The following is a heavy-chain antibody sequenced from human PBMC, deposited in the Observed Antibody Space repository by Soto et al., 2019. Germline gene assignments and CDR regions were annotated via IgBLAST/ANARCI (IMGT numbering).Heavy chain of an antibody. CDR3: ARYRDGYFDL. Sequence: EVQLVESGGGLVKPGGSLRLSCAASGFTLSSFSMNWVRQAPGKGLEWVSSISSSSSCIYQADSVKGRFTISRDNTKDSLYLQMNGLRGEDPALYYCARYRDGYFDLWGRGSMVTVSS. V-gene: IGHV3-21*01. CDR2: ISSSSSCI. D-gene: IGHD3-10*01. J-gene: IGHJ2*01. CDR1: GFTLSSFS.